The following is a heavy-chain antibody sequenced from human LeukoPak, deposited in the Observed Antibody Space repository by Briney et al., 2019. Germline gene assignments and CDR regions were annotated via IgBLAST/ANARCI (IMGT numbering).Heavy chain of an antibody. V-gene: IGHV4-34*01. J-gene: IGHJ5*02. Sequence: SETLSLTCAVYGGSFSGYSWSWIRQSPGKGLEWIGEINHSGSTNYNPSLKSRVTISVDTSKNQFPLKVRSVTAADTAVYYCASSTIFGVVANWFDPWGQGTLVTVSS. CDR1: GGSFSGYS. D-gene: IGHD3-3*01. CDR2: INHSGST. CDR3: ASSTIFGVVANWFDP.